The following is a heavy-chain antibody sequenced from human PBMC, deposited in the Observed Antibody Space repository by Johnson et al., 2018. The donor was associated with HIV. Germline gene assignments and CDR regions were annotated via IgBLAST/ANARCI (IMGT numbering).Heavy chain of an antibody. CDR1: GFTFSSYA. Sequence: VQLVESGGGVLQPGRSLRLSCAASGFTFSSYAMSWVRQAPGKGLEWVSAISGSGGSTYYHASVKGRFPISRDNSKTTLYLQMNSLRAEDTAVYYCAKDPSPWLLGNDAFDIWGQGTMVTVSS. D-gene: IGHD3-22*01. CDR3: AKDPSPWLLGNDAFDI. CDR2: ISGSGGST. J-gene: IGHJ3*02. V-gene: IGHV3-23*04.